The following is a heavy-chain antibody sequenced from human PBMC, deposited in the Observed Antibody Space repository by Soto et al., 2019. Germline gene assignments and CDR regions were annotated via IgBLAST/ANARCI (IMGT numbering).Heavy chain of an antibody. CDR2: FSLSGTT. Sequence: SETLSLTCTVSGASITGSFFWSWIRQPAGKGLEWIGRFSLSGTTNYNPSLRSRVTMSADVSKNQFSLRLTSVTAADTAMYYCSRVHFVETYRKETFYYFDYWGQGSLVTVSS. CDR3: SRVHFVETYRKETFYYFDY. V-gene: IGHV4-4*07. D-gene: IGHD2-21*01. J-gene: IGHJ4*02. CDR1: GASITGSFF.